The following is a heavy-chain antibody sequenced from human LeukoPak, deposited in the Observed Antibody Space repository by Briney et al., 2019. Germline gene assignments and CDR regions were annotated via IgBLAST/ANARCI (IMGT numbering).Heavy chain of an antibody. D-gene: IGHD5-12*01. CDR1: GGTFSSYA. CDR3: ARAVLSGYDKYYFDY. J-gene: IGHJ4*02. Sequence: SVKVSCKASGGTFSSYAISWVRQAPGQGLEWMGGIIPIYGTANYAQKFQGRVTITADESTSTAYMELSSLRSEDTAVYYCARAVLSGYDKYYFDYWGQGTLVTVSS. CDR2: IIPIYGTA. V-gene: IGHV1-69*01.